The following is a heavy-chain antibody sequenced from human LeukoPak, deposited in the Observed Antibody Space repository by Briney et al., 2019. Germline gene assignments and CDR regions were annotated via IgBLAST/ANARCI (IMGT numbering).Heavy chain of an antibody. CDR2: ISSDGSST. CDR3: ARLGSGSTLDC. CDR1: GFIFSSYW. D-gene: IGHD3-10*01. V-gene: IGHV3-74*01. J-gene: IGHJ4*02. Sequence: TGGSLRLSCAASGFIFSSYWMHWVRQAPGRGLVWVSRISSDGSSTIYADSVKGRFTISRDNAKNTLYLQMNSLRAEDTAVYYCARLGSGSTLDCWGQGILVTVSS.